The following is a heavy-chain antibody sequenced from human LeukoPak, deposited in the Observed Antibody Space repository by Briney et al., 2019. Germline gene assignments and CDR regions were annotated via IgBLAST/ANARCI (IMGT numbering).Heavy chain of an antibody. CDR2: IKQDGSEK. Sequence: GGSLRLSCAASGFTLSSYWMSWVRQAPGKGLEWVANIKQDGSEKYYVDSVKGRFTISRDNAKNSLYLQMNSLRAEDTAVYYCARAGGSLLVIAPGEIDYWGQGTLVTVSS. V-gene: IGHV3-7*01. D-gene: IGHD1-14*01. CDR3: ARAGGSLLVIAPGEIDY. J-gene: IGHJ4*02. CDR1: GFTLSSYW.